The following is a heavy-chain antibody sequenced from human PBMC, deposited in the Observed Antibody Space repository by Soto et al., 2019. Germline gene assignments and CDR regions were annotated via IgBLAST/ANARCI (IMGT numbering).Heavy chain of an antibody. V-gene: IGHV3-33*06. CDR1: GFTFSSYG. CDR2: IWYDGSNK. Sequence: GVSLRLSCAASGFTFSSYGMHWVRQAPGKGLEWVAVIWYDGSNKYYADSVKGRFTISRDNSKNTLYLQMNSLRAEDTAIYYCVKEASGWKSRGSFDLWGRGTMVTVSS. D-gene: IGHD6-19*01. CDR3: VKEASGWKSRGSFDL. J-gene: IGHJ3*01.